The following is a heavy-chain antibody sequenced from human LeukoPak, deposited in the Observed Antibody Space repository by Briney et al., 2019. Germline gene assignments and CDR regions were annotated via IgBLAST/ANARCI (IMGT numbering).Heavy chain of an antibody. CDR1: GGSISSGGYY. CDR3: ARHALRGAVPNRFDP. D-gene: IGHD3-10*01. Sequence: PSETLSLTCTVSGGSISSGGYYWSWIRQHPGKGLEWIGYIYYSGSTYYNPSLKSRVTISVDTSKNQFSLRLSSVTAADTAVYYCARHALRGAVPNRFDPWGQGTLVTVSS. V-gene: IGHV4-31*03. CDR2: IYYSGST. J-gene: IGHJ5*02.